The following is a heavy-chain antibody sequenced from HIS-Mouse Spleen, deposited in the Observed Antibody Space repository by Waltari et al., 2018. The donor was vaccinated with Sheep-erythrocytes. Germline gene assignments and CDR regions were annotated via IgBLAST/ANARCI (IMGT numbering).Heavy chain of an antibody. Sequence: QVQLVQSGAEVKKPGASVKVSCKASGYTFTSYDINWVRQATGQGLEWMGWMNPNRGNTGYAQKVQGRVTMTRNTSISTAYMELSSLRSEDTAVYYCARGSTYSGSYWSGDYWGQGTLVTVSS. V-gene: IGHV1-8*01. CDR3: ARGSTYSGSYWSGDY. CDR2: MNPNRGNT. J-gene: IGHJ4*02. CDR1: GYTFTSYD. D-gene: IGHD1-26*01.